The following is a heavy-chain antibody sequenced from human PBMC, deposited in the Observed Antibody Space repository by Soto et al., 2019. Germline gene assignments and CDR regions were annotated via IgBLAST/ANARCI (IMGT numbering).Heavy chain of an antibody. CDR2: IYYSGST. D-gene: IGHD4-17*01. CDR3: ARESTVTTVYYYYGMDV. Sequence: SETLSLTCTVSGGSISSGDYYWSCIRQPPGKGLEWIGYIYYSGSTYYNPSLKSRVTISVDTSKNQFSLKLSSVTAADTAVYYCARESTVTTVYYYYGMDVWGQGTTVTVSS. J-gene: IGHJ6*02. CDR1: GGSISSGDYY. V-gene: IGHV4-30-4*01.